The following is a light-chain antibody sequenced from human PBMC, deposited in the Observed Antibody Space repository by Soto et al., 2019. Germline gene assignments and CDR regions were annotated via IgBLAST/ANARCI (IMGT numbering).Light chain of an antibody. CDR2: DVS. CDR3: QQYHRYST. Sequence: DIHMTQAPSTLSASVGDRVTIPCRASQSINAWLAWYQQKPGKAPKLLIYDVSTLASGVPSRFSGSASGTEFTLTISNLESDDFASYYCQQYHRYSTFGQGTRVDI. CDR1: QSINAW. V-gene: IGKV1-5*01. J-gene: IGKJ1*01.